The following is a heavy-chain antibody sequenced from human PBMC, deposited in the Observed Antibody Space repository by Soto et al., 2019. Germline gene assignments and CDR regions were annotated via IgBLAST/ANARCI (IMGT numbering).Heavy chain of an antibody. Sequence: QLQLQESGPGLVKPSETLSLTCTVSGGSISSSGYYWGWIRQSPGKGLEWIGNIYSDGRTYYNPSFRGRFAVGIGTSPNQFYLRLSSVAASDTAVYYGATQKRSSAAHSYGMDVWGVGTTVTVSS. CDR1: GGSISSSGYY. V-gene: IGHV4-39*01. J-gene: IGHJ6*04. CDR2: IYSDGRT. CDR3: ATQKRSSAAHSYGMDV. D-gene: IGHD2-15*01.